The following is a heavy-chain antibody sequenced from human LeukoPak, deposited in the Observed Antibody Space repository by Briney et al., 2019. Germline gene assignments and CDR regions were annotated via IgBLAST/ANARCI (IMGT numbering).Heavy chain of an antibody. CDR2: IWYDGSNK. V-gene: IGHV3-33*01. CDR3: ARERTGPLRSGYYDSFLH. Sequence: PGRSLRLSCAASGFTFSSYGMHWVRQAPGKGLEWVAVIWYDGSNKYYADSVKGRFTISRDNAKNSLYLQMNSLRAEDTAVYYCARERTGPLRSGYYDSFLHRGQGTLVTVSS. CDR1: GFTFSSYG. D-gene: IGHD3-3*01. J-gene: IGHJ4*02.